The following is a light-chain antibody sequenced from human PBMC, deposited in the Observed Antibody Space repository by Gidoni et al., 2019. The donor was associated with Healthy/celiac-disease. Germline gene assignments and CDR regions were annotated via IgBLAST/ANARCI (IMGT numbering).Light chain of an antibody. V-gene: IGLV3-25*03. CDR2: KDS. CDR3: QSADSSGTLVV. J-gene: IGLJ2*01. CDR1: ALPKKY. Sequence: SYELTQPPSVSVSPGQTASITCSGDALPKKYAYWYQQKPGQAPVLVIYKDSERPSGIPERFSGSSSGTTVTLTISGVQAEDEADYYCQSADSSGTLVVFGGGTKLTVL.